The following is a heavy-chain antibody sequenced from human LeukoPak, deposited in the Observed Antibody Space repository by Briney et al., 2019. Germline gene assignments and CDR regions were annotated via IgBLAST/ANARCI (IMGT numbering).Heavy chain of an antibody. CDR3: AKDSYGDYVSYFDL. J-gene: IGHJ2*01. CDR2: ISGSVGST. V-gene: IGHV3-23*01. CDR1: GFTFSSYA. D-gene: IGHD4-17*01. Sequence: GGSLRLSCAAPGFTFSSYAMSWVRQAPGKGLEWVSAISGSVGSTYYADSVKGRFTISRDNSKNTLYLQMNSLRAEDTAVYYCAKDSYGDYVSYFDLWGRGTLVTVSS.